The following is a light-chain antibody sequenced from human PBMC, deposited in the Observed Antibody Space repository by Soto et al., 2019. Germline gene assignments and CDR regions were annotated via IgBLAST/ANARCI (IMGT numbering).Light chain of an antibody. CDR3: MQGTHFYT. V-gene: IGKV2-30*01. Sequence: DVVMTQSPLSLPVTLGQPASISCRSSQSLVYSDGNTYLNWFHQRPGQYPRRLFYKVSNRDSVVPDRFSGSGSGTDFTPKISRVEADYVGVYYCMQGTHFYTFGQGTKLEIK. CDR1: QSLVYSDGNTY. CDR2: KVS. J-gene: IGKJ2*01.